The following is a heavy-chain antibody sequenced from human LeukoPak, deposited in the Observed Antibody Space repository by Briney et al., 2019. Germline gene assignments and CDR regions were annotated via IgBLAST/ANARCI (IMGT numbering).Heavy chain of an antibody. CDR1: GFTFSSYG. D-gene: IGHD3-9*01. J-gene: IGHJ3*02. V-gene: IGHV3-30*02. CDR2: IRYDGSNK. CDR3: ARGPYDILTGYYYRPPGAFDI. Sequence: GGSLRLSCAASGFTFSSYGMHWVRQAPGKGLEWVAFIRYDGSNKYYADSVKGRFTISRDNSKNTLYLQMNSLRAEDTAVYYCARGPYDILTGYYYRPPGAFDIWGQGTMVTVSS.